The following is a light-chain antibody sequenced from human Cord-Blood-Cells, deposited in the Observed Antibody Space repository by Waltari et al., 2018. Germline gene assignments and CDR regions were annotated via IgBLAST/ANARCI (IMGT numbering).Light chain of an antibody. CDR2: GKN. J-gene: IGLJ3*02. Sequence: SSELTQDPAVSVALGQTVRITCQGDSLRSYYASWYPQKPGQAPVLVIYGKNNRPSGIPDRFSGSSSGNTASLTITGAQAEDEADYYCNSRDSSGNRWVFGGGTKLTVL. V-gene: IGLV3-19*01. CDR1: SLRSYY. CDR3: NSRDSSGNRWV.